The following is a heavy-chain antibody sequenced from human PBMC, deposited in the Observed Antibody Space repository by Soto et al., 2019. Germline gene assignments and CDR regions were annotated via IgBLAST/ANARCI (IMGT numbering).Heavy chain of an antibody. D-gene: IGHD2-2*02. V-gene: IGHV1-2*02. J-gene: IGHJ6*02. Sequence: ASVKVSCKASGYTFSGYYIHWLRQAPGQGLEWMGWINPNSGGTNYAQKFQGRVTVTRDTPTSTAYMELSRLTSDDTAVYYCARSLTEGYCTISGCYTRPLYGMDVWGQGTTVTVSS. CDR3: ARSLTEGYCTISGCYTRPLYGMDV. CDR1: GYTFSGYY. CDR2: INPNSGGT.